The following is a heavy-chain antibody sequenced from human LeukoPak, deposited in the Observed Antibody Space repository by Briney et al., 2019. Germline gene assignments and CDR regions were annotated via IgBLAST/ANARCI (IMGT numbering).Heavy chain of an antibody. V-gene: IGHV1-69*04. CDR2: IIPIVGIA. D-gene: IGHD3-3*01. Sequence: ASVKVSCKASGGTFISYAISWVRQAPGQGLEWMGRIIPIVGIANYAQKFQGRVTITADKSTNTAYMELSSLRSEDTAVYYCARGIYDFWSGYYTLGYWGQGTLVTVSS. J-gene: IGHJ4*02. CDR1: GGTFISYA. CDR3: ARGIYDFWSGYYTLGY.